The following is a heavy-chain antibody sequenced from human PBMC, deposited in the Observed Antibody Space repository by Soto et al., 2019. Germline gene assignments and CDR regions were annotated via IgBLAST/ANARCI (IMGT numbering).Heavy chain of an antibody. D-gene: IGHD1-26*01. Sequence: GAPVKVSCKALGNTFAYRYLHWVRHAPGQALEWMGWITPFSGDVHYAQKFQERVTITRDRSINTAYMQMSSLRSEDTAMYFCASGGAGSGPFTWELPDHWGQGTLVTVSS. CDR2: ITPFSGDV. V-gene: IGHV1-45*02. CDR3: ASGGAGSGPFTWELPDH. J-gene: IGHJ4*02. CDR1: GNTFAYRY.